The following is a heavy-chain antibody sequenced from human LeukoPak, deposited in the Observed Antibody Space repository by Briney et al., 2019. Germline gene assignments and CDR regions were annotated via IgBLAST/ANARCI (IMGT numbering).Heavy chain of an antibody. CDR3: ASKNGSY. Sequence: GGSLRLSCAASGFTFSYYTMHWVRQAPGKGLEWVAVISYDGSNKYYTDSVKGRFTISRDNAKNTLYLQMNSLRAEDTAVYYCASKNGSYWGQGTLVTVSS. CDR2: ISYDGSNK. J-gene: IGHJ4*02. V-gene: IGHV3-30-3*01. D-gene: IGHD1-26*01. CDR1: GFTFSYYT.